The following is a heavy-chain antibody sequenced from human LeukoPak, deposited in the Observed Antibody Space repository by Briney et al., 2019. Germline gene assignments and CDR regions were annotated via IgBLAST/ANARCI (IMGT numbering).Heavy chain of an antibody. CDR3: ARERYDSSGYYPSFDY. J-gene: IGHJ4*02. D-gene: IGHD3-22*01. CDR2: IYYSGST. V-gene: IGHV4-59*01. CDR1: GGSISSYY. Sequence: SETLSLTCTVSGGSISSYYWSWIRQPPGEGLEWIGYIYYSGSTNYNPSLKSRVTISVDTSKNQFSLKLSSVTAADTAVYYCARERYDSSGYYPSFDYWGQGTLVTVSS.